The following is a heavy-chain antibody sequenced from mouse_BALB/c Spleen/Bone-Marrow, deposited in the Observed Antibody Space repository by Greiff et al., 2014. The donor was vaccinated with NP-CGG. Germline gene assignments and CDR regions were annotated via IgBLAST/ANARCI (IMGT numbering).Heavy chain of an antibody. CDR3: ARSGYDGFAY. D-gene: IGHD2-2*01. CDR1: SYTFTSYW. Sequence: QVQLQQSGAELVKPGASVKLSCKASSYTFTSYWMHWVKQRPGQGLEWIGEINPSNGRTNYNEKFKSKATLTVDKSSSTAYMQLSSLTSEDSAVYYCARSGYDGFAYWGQGTLVTVSA. V-gene: IGHV1S81*02. CDR2: INPSNGRT. J-gene: IGHJ3*01.